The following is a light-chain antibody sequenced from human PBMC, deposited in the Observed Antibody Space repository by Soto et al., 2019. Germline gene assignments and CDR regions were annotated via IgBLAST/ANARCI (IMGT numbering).Light chain of an antibody. J-gene: IGLJ3*02. CDR1: SSDVGSYNL. CDR2: EST. Sequence: QSVLTQPASVSGSPRQSITISCTGTSSDVGSYNLVSWYQQHPGKAPKFILYESTKRPAGVSSRFSGSKAGNTASLTISGQQAGDEADYYCCSYGGHSTVVFGGGTKVTVL. CDR3: CSYGGHSTVV. V-gene: IGLV2-23*01.